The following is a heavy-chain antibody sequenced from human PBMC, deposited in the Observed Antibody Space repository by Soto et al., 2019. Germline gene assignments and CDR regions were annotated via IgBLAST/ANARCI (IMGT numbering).Heavy chain of an antibody. CDR1: GFTVSGNY. D-gene: IGHD2-8*01. Sequence: EVQLVESGGDLVQPGGSLRLSCEASGFTVSGNYMTWVRQAPGTGLEWASIIYSGGSTHYGQSAQGSFTISRGNPKNAIFLQMNSLRAEDTAVYYCANMLSGAMVAFDVGGQGTLVNVSS. V-gene: IGHV3-66*01. J-gene: IGHJ3*01. CDR3: ANMLSGAMVAFDV. CDR2: IYSGGST.